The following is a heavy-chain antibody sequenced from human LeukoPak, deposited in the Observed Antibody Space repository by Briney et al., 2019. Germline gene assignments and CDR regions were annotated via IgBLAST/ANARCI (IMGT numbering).Heavy chain of an antibody. V-gene: IGHV3-30-3*01. Sequence: GRSLRLSCAASGFTFSSYAMHWVRQAPGMGLEWVAVISYDGSNKYYADSVKGRFTISRDNSKNTLYLQMNSLRAEDTAVYYCARVRSRPGAFDIWGQGTMVTVSS. J-gene: IGHJ3*02. CDR3: ARVRSRPGAFDI. CDR1: GFTFSSYA. D-gene: IGHD2-2*01. CDR2: ISYDGSNK.